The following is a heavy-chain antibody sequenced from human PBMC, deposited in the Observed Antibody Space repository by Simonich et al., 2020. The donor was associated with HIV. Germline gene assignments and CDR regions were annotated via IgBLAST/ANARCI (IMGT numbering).Heavy chain of an antibody. CDR1: GYTFTSYY. V-gene: IGHV1-46*01. J-gene: IGHJ4*02. Sequence: QVQLVQSGAEVKKPGASVKVSCKASGYTFTSYYMHWVRQAPGQGLEWMGKINPSGGSKSYAQKFQGRVTMTRDTSTSTVYMELSSLRSEDTAVYYCARGPGVPAAIDYWGQGTLVTVSS. CDR2: INPSGGSK. D-gene: IGHD2-2*01. CDR3: ARGPGVPAAIDY.